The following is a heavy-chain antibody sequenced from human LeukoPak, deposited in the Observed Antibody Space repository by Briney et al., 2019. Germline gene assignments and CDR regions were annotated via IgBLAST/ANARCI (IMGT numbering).Heavy chain of an antibody. CDR2: IYYSGST. CDR1: GGSISSGDYY. J-gene: IGHJ4*02. CDR3: ARAAMVRGAYYFDY. V-gene: IGHV4-30-4*01. Sequence: SSEALSLTCTVSGGSISSGDYYWSWIRQPPGKGLEWIGYIYYSGSTYYNPSLKSRVTISVDTSKNQFSLKLSSVTAADTAVYYCARAAMVRGAYYFDYWGQGTLVTVSS. D-gene: IGHD5-18*01.